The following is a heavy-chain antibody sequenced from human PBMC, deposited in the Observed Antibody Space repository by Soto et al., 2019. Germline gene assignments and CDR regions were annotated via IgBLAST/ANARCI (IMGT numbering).Heavy chain of an antibody. D-gene: IGHD6-6*01. CDR1: GFSLSTVGVG. J-gene: IGHJ5*02. V-gene: IGHV2-5*01. CDR3: AHKGQLVGDWFDP. CDR2: IYWNGDK. Sequence: QITLKESGPTLVKPTQTPTLTCTFSGFSLSTVGVGVGWIRQPPGKALQWLALIYWNGDKYYSPSLTNRLTITKDTSKNQVVLTMTDMDPVDAGTFFCAHKGQLVGDWFDPWGQGTLVTVSS.